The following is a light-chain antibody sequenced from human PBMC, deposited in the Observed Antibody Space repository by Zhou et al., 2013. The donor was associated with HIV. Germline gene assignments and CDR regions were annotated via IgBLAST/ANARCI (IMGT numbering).Light chain of an antibody. Sequence: DIQMTQSPSSLSASVGDRVTITCRASQSISIYLNWYQQTPGMAPKFLISTASSLQSGVPSRFSGSGSGTEFTLTIRSLQPDDFATYYCQQYNTYLTWTFGQGTKVEIK. CDR2: TAS. J-gene: IGKJ1*01. CDR3: QQYNTYLTWT. CDR1: QSISIY. V-gene: IGKV1-16*01.